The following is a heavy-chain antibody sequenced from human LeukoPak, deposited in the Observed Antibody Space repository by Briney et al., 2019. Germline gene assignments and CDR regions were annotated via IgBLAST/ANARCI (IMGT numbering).Heavy chain of an antibody. D-gene: IGHD3-10*01. CDR2: IYPGDSDT. CDR1: GYSFTSYW. Sequence: GESLKFSCQGFGYSFTSYWVGWVRQMRGIGLECMGIIYPGDSDTRYSPSFQGQVTISADKSISTAYLQWSSLKASDTAMYYCARHPYGSGSYYFDYWGQGTLVTVSS. J-gene: IGHJ4*02. V-gene: IGHV5-51*01. CDR3: ARHPYGSGSYYFDY.